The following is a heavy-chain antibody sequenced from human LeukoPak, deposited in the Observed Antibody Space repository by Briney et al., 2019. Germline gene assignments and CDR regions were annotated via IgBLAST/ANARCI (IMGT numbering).Heavy chain of an antibody. CDR3: ARGLNDYWSGYYEDY. CDR1: GGSISSSSYY. CDR2: IYYSENS. Sequence: SQTLSLTCTVSGGSISSSSYYWGWIRQPPGKGLEWIAAIYYSENSYYNPSLKTRVTISVDMSKNQFSLKLSSVTAADTAVYYCARGLNDYWSGYYEDYWGQGTLVTVSS. V-gene: IGHV4-39*07. J-gene: IGHJ4*02. D-gene: IGHD3-3*01.